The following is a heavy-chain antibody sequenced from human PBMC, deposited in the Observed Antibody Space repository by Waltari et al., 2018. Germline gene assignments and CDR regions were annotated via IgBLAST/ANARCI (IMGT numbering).Heavy chain of an antibody. V-gene: IGHV3-21*01. Sequence: EVQLVASGGGLVKPGGSMRISCAAPGCTFSSYSVNCVRKAPGKGLVWVSSISSSSSYIYYADSVKGRFTISRDNAKNSLYLQMNSLRAEDTAVYYCARDQDFDYWGQGTLVTVSS. CDR3: ARDQDFDY. CDR2: ISSSSSYI. J-gene: IGHJ4*02. CDR1: GCTFSSYS.